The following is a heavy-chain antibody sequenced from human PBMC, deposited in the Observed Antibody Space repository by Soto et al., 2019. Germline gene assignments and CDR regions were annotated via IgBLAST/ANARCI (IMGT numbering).Heavy chain of an antibody. J-gene: IGHJ4*02. CDR2: MYYSGST. CDR1: GGSISSYY. V-gene: IGHV4-59*01. Sequence: PSETLSLTCTVSGGSISSYYWSWIRQPPGKGLEWIGYMYYSGSTNYNPSLKSRVTISVDTSKNQFSLKLSSVTAADTAVYYCGGKNYDSSGYFDYWGQGNLIVVSS. D-gene: IGHD3-22*01. CDR3: GGKNYDSSGYFDY.